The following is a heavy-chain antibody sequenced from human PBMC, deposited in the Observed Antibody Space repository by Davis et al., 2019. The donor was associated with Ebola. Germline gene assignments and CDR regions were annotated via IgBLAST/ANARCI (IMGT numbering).Heavy chain of an antibody. CDR2: IYSGGST. D-gene: IGHD3-3*02. CDR3: ARGVQHYYFDY. J-gene: IGHJ4*02. CDR1: GFTVSSNY. V-gene: IGHV3-66*01. Sequence: LSLTCAASGFTVSSNYMSWVRQAPGKGLEWVSVIYSGGSTYYADSVKGRFTISRDNSKNTLYLQMNSLRAEDTAVYYCARGVQHYYFDYWGQGTLVTVSS.